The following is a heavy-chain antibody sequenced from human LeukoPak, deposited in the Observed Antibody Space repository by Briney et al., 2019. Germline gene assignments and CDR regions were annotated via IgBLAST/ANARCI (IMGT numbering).Heavy chain of an antibody. D-gene: IGHD1/OR15-1a*01. J-gene: IGHJ3*02. V-gene: IGHV3-64D*06. CDR3: VRFGLNKNPPPKKTAFDI. CDR1: GFTFSSYA. CDR2: ISSNGGST. Sequence: GGSLRLSCSASGFTFSSYAMHWVRQAPGKGLEYVSAISSNGGSTYYADSVKGRFTISRDNSKNTLYLQMSSLRAEDTAVYYCVRFGLNKNPPPKKTAFDIGAKGKMVTAPS.